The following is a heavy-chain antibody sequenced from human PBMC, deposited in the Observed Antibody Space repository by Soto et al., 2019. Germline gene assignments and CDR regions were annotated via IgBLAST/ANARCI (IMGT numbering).Heavy chain of an antibody. CDR3: ARELNLQRARGVISRNYYYYYMDV. J-gene: IGHJ6*03. CDR2: IIPILGIA. Sequence: ASVKVSCKASGGTFSSYTISWVRQAPGQGLEWMGRIIPILGIANYAQKFQGRVTITADKSTSTAYMELSSLRSEDTAVYYCARELNLQRARGVISRNYYYYYMDVWGKGTTVTVSS. V-gene: IGHV1-69*04. D-gene: IGHD3-10*01. CDR1: GGTFSSYT.